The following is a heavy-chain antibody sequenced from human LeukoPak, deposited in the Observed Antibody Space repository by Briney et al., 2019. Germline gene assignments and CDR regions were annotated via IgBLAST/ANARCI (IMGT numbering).Heavy chain of an antibody. CDR1: GGSISSSSYY. CDR3: ASTYYDFWSGYYSFYYMDV. Sequence: SETLSLTCTVSGGSISSSSYYWGWIRQPPGKGLEWIGSIYYSGSTYYNPSLKSRVTISVDTSKNQFSLKLSSVTAADTAVYYCASTYYDFWSGYYSFYYMDVWGKGTTVTISS. J-gene: IGHJ6*03. D-gene: IGHD3-3*01. CDR2: IYYSGST. V-gene: IGHV4-39*07.